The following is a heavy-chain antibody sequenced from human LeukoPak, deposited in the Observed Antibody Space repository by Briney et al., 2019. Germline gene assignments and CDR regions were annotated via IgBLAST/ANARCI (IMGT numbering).Heavy chain of an antibody. Sequence: GGSLRLSCVASGFPFGAYWMSWFRQAPGKGAEWVASIKDDGSAQFYVDSLEGRFTISRDNAKNTLYLQMDTMRVEDTAVYYCARHIVGEQNFDYWSQGTLVTVSS. CDR2: IKDDGSAQ. D-gene: IGHD3-16*02. CDR3: ARHIVGEQNFDY. J-gene: IGHJ4*02. V-gene: IGHV3-7*01. CDR1: GFPFGAYW.